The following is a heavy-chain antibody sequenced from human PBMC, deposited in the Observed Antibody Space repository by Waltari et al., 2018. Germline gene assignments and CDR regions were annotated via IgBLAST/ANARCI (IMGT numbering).Heavy chain of an antibody. Sequence: EVQLVESGGVVVQPGGSLRLSCAASGFTFDDYAMHWVRQAPGKGLEWVSLISWDGGSTYYADAVKGRSTISRDNSKNSLYLQMNSLRAEDTALYYCAKGPGGSRPYYYYYMDVWGKGTTVTISS. CDR1: GFTFDDYA. CDR2: ISWDGGST. D-gene: IGHD3-10*01. J-gene: IGHJ6*03. CDR3: AKGPGGSRPYYYYYMDV. V-gene: IGHV3-43D*03.